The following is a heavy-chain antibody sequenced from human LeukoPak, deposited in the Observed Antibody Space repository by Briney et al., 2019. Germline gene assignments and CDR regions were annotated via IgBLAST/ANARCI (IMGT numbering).Heavy chain of an antibody. CDR3: ARGHRDRDYYGSGSYYIGY. Sequence: SETLSLTCTVSGGSISSYYWSWIRQPPGKGLEWIGYIYYSGSTNYNPSLNSRVTMSVDTSKNQFSLKLSSVTAADTAVYYCARGHRDRDYYGSGSYYIGYWGQGTLVTVSS. J-gene: IGHJ4*02. D-gene: IGHD3-10*01. CDR1: GGSISSYY. CDR2: IYYSGST. V-gene: IGHV4-59*01.